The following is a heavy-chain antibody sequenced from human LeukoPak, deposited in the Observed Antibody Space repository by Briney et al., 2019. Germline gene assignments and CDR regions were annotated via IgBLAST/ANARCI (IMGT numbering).Heavy chain of an antibody. Sequence: SETLSLTCSVSGGSISSGGYYWSWIRQHPGKGLEWIGYIYYSGSTYYNPSLKSRVTISVDTSKNQFSLKLSSVTAADTAVYYCARATFGYFDYWGQGTLVTVSS. D-gene: IGHD3-16*01. J-gene: IGHJ4*02. CDR2: IYYSGST. CDR3: ARATFGYFDY. V-gene: IGHV4-31*03. CDR1: GGSISSGGYY.